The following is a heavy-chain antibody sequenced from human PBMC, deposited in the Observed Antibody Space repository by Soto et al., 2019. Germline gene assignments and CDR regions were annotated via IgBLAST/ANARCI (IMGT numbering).Heavy chain of an antibody. CDR2: ISTYNGNT. D-gene: IGHD4-17*01. Sequence: ASVKVSCKASGYTFTSYGITWVRQAPGQGLEWMGWISTYNGNTNYAQKLQGRVTMTTDTSTSTAYMELRSLRSDDTAVYYCASQMTTVFDYWGQGTLVTVSS. CDR1: GYTFTSYG. J-gene: IGHJ4*02. V-gene: IGHV1-18*01. CDR3: ASQMTTVFDY.